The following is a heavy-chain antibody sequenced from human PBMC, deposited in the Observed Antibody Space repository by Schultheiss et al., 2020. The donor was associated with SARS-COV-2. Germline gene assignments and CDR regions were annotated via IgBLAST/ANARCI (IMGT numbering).Heavy chain of an antibody. Sequence: SQTLSLTCTVSGGSIRSGGYYWSWIRQHPGKGLEWIGYIYYSGSTNYNPSLKSRVTISVDTSKNQFSLKLSSVTAADTAVYYCCAGYYYYYYMDVWGKGTTVTVSS. CDR1: GGSIRSGGYY. V-gene: IGHV4-31*09. D-gene: IGHD1-14*01. J-gene: IGHJ6*03. CDR3: CAGYYYYYYMDV. CDR2: IYYSGST.